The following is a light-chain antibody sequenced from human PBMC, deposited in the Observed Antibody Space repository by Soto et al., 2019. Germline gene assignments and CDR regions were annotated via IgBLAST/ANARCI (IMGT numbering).Light chain of an antibody. J-gene: IGKJ1*01. CDR2: GAS. CDR3: QQYGTSSQS. V-gene: IGKV3-20*01. CDR1: QSVASNC. Sequence: EIVLTQSPGTLSLSPGEGATLSCRASQSVASNCLAWYQQKPGQAPRLPISGASSRATGIPDKFSGSGSGTDFTLTISRLETEDFAVYYCQQYGTSSQSFGQGTKVDIK.